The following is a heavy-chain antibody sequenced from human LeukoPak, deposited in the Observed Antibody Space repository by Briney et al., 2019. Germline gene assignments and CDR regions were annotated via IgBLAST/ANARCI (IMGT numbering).Heavy chain of an antibody. CDR3: ARVTDGQGWFDP. V-gene: IGHV1-69*05. Sequence: GSSVKVSCKASGGTFSSYAISWVRQAPGQGLERMGGIIPIFGTANYAQKFQGRVTITTDESTSTAYMELSSLRSEDTAVYYCARVTDGQGWFDPWGQGKQVIVSS. CDR2: IIPIFGTA. CDR1: GGTFSSYA. J-gene: IGHJ5*02.